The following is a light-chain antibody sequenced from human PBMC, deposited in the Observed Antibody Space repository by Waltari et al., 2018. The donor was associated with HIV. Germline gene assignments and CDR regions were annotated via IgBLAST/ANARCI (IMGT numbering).Light chain of an antibody. J-gene: IGLJ3*02. CDR3: AAWDGSLSGFWV. CDR1: SSNIGSNY. CDR2: RNN. V-gene: IGLV1-47*01. Sequence: QSVLTQPPSASGTPGQRVTISCSGSSSNIGSNYVYWYQQLPGTAPNLLIYRNNQRPSGFPDRFSGSTSATSASLAISGLRSEDEADYYCAAWDGSLSGFWVFGGGTKLAVL.